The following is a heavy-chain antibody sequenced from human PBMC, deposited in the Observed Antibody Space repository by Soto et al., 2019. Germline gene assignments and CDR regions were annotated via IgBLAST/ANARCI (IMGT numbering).Heavy chain of an antibody. D-gene: IGHD1-26*01. V-gene: IGHV3-23*01. CDR3: ARVPWDFYYYMDV. Sequence: PGGSLRLSCAASGFTFSSYAMSWVRQAPGKGLEWVSAISGSGGSTYYADSVKGRFTISRDNSKNTLYLQMDSLRAEDTAVYYCARVPWDFYYYMDVWGKGTTVTVSS. CDR1: GFTFSSYA. J-gene: IGHJ6*03. CDR2: ISGSGGST.